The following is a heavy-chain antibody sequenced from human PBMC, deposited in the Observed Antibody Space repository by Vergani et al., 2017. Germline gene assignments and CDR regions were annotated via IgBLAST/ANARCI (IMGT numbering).Heavy chain of an antibody. V-gene: IGHV4-61*02. D-gene: IGHD3-16*02. Sequence: QVQLQESGPGLVKPSQTLSLTCTVSGASMSSVGYYWTWIRQSAGKRLEWIGDILGSGTANYNPSFQGRVSMSVDTSKTQISLRLTSVTAEDTAVYYCARETVVTSWDGYRFHYMDVWGKGTTVTVSS. CDR1: GASMSSVGYY. CDR2: ILGSGTA. J-gene: IGHJ6*03. CDR3: ARETVVTSWDGYRFHYMDV.